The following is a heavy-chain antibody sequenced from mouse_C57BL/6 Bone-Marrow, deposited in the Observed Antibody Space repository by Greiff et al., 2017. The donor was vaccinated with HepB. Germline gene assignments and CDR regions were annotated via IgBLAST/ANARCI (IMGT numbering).Heavy chain of an antibody. Sequence: QVQLQQSGAELVRPGTSVKVSCKASGYAFTNYLIKWVKQRPGQGLEWIGVINPGSGGTNYNEKFKGKATLTADKSSSTAYMQLSSLTSEDSAVYFCARSWLLRIAYWGQGTLVTVSA. D-gene: IGHD2-3*01. CDR3: ARSWLLRIAY. J-gene: IGHJ3*01. V-gene: IGHV1-54*01. CDR2: INPGSGGT. CDR1: GYAFTNYL.